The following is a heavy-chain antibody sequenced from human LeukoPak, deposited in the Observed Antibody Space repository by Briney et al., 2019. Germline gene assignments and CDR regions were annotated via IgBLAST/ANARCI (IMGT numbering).Heavy chain of an antibody. Sequence: PGGSLRLSCLASGFTFSNSWMTWVRQAPGKGLEWVAFIRYDGSNKYYADSVKGRFTISRDNSKNTLYLQMNSLRAEDTAVYYCAKDYRFIMDVWGKGTTVTVPS. CDR1: GFTFSNSW. V-gene: IGHV3-30*02. CDR3: AKDYRFIMDV. D-gene: IGHD4-11*01. J-gene: IGHJ6*03. CDR2: IRYDGSNK.